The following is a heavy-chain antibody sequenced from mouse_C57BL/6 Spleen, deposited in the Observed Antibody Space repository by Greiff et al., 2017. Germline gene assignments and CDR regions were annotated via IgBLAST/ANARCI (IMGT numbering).Heavy chain of an antibody. CDR2: IRNKANGYTT. J-gene: IGHJ2*01. D-gene: IGHD2-3*01. CDR1: GFTFTDYY. CDR3: ARYNDGYLDY. Sequence: EVMLVESGGGLVQPGGSLSLSCAASGFTFTDYYMSWVRQPPGKALEWLGFIRNKANGYTTEYSASVKGRFTISRDNSQSILYLQMNALRAEDSATYYCARYNDGYLDYWGQGTTLTVSS. V-gene: IGHV7-3*01.